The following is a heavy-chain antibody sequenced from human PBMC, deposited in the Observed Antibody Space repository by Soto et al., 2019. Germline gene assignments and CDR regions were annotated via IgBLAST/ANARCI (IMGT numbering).Heavy chain of an antibody. J-gene: IGHJ4*02. CDR2: IHYDGRT. CDR3: ARHVGNYSDWAFDS. Sequence: QLQLQESGPGLVKPSETLSLTCTVSGGSISTNSHYWAWIRQPPGKGLEWIGSIHYDGRTYYNPPLKSRVTVSLDTSRNQFSLNLISVTAADTAVYYCARHVGNYSDWAFDSWGQGTLVTISS. CDR1: GGSISTNSHY. V-gene: IGHV4-39*01. D-gene: IGHD4-4*01.